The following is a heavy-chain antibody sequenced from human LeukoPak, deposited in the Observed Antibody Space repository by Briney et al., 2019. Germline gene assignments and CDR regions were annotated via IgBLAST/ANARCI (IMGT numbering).Heavy chain of an antibody. D-gene: IGHD1-26*01. CDR1: GFTFSSYA. Sequence: GGSLRLSCAASGFTFSSYAMSWVRQPPGKGLEWVSAISGSGGSTYYADSVKGRFTISRDNSKNTLYLQMNSLRAEDTAVYYCAKVASGSYYNWPFDYWGQGTLVTVSS. CDR3: AKVASGSYYNWPFDY. J-gene: IGHJ4*02. V-gene: IGHV3-23*01. CDR2: ISGSGGST.